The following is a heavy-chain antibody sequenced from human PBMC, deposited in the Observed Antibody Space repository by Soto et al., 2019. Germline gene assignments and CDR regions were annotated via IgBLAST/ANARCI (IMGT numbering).Heavy chain of an antibody. J-gene: IGHJ4*02. CDR3: ASDRYCSGGSCYSAVDY. V-gene: IGHV3-33*01. CDR2: IWYDGSNK. CDR1: GFTFSSYG. D-gene: IGHD2-15*01. Sequence: QVQLVESGGGVVQPGRSLRLSCAASGFTFSSYGMHWVRQAPGKGLEWVAVIWYDGSNKYYADSVKGRFTISRDNSKNTLYLQMNSLSAEDTAVYYCASDRYCSGGSCYSAVDYWGQGTLVTVSS.